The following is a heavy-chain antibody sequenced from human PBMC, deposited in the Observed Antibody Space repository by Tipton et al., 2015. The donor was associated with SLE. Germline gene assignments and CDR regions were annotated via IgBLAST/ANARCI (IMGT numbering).Heavy chain of an antibody. J-gene: IGHJ5*02. CDR1: GGSIDNYF. V-gene: IGHV4-59*08. D-gene: IGHD2-8*01. CDR2: ISYSGST. Sequence: TLSLTCTVSGGSIDNYFWSWLRQPPGKGLEWIGYISYSGSTNYNPSLKSRVSISVDTSKNHFSLKLSSVTAADTAVYYCARHDTNYGRNWFDPWGQGTLVTVSS. CDR3: ARHDTNYGRNWFDP.